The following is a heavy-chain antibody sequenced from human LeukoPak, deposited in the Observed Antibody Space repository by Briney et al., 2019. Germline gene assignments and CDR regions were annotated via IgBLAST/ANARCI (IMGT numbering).Heavy chain of an antibody. Sequence: ASVKVSCKASGYTFTSYYMHWVRQAPGRGLEWMGIINPSGGSTSYAQKFQGRVTMTRDTSTSTVYMELSSLRSEDTAVYYCARAGNSVDTAMVGFWFDPWGQGTLVTVSS. J-gene: IGHJ5*02. D-gene: IGHD5-18*01. CDR2: INPSGGST. CDR1: GYTFTSYY. CDR3: ARAGNSVDTAMVGFWFDP. V-gene: IGHV1-46*01.